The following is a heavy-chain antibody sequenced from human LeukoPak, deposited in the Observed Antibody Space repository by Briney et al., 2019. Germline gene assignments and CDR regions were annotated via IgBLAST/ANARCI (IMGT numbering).Heavy chain of an antibody. CDR1: GGSFSGYY. D-gene: IGHD2-2*01. CDR2: INHSGST. CDR3: ARGIVVVPAAISPYYYYYGMDV. Sequence: SETLSLTCAVYGGSFSGYYWSWIRQPPGKGLEWLGEINHSGSTNYNPSLKSRVTISVDTSKNQFSLKLSSVTAADTAVYYCARGIVVVPAAISPYYYYYGMDVWGQGTTVTVSS. J-gene: IGHJ6*02. V-gene: IGHV4-34*01.